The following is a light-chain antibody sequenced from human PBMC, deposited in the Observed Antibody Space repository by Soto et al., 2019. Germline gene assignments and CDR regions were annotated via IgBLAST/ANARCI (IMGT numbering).Light chain of an antibody. Sequence: EIVMTQSPATLSVSPGERATLSCRASQSVTSNLAWYQQKPGQSPRLVIYDASTRATAIPARFSGSGSGTEFTLTISSLQSEDFAVYYCQQYNNWPRSFGGGTKVDIK. V-gene: IGKV3-15*01. CDR1: QSVTSN. CDR2: DAS. J-gene: IGKJ4*01. CDR3: QQYNNWPRS.